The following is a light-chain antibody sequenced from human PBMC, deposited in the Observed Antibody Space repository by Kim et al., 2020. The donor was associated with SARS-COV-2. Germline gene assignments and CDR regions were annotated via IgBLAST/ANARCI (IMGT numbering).Light chain of an antibody. CDR1: QSITRF. Sequence: SASVGDRVTITCRASQSITRFSNWYQQKPGEAPKLQVNTASSLQSGVPSRFSGSGSGTDFTLTINSLQPEDFAVYYCQQSYSSPYSFGQGTKLEI. CDR3: QQSYSSPYS. V-gene: IGKV1-39*01. CDR2: TAS. J-gene: IGKJ2*03.